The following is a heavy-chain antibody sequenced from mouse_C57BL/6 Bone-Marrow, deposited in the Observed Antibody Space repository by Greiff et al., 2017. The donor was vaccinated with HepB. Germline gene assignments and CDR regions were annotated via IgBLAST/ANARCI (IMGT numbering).Heavy chain of an antibody. CDR3: AITTVVAKVPFDY. CDR2: ISSGGSYT. D-gene: IGHD1-1*01. CDR1: GFTFSSYG. V-gene: IGHV5-6*01. Sequence: EVLLVESGGDLVKPGGSLKLSCAASGFTFSSYGMSWVRQTPDKRLEWVATISSGGSYTYYPDSVKGRFTISRDKAKNTLYLQMSSLKSEDTAMYYCAITTVVAKVPFDYWGQGTTLTVSS. J-gene: IGHJ2*01.